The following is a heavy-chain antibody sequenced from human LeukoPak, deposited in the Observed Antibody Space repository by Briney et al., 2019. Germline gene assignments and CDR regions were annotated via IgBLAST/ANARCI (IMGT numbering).Heavy chain of an antibody. CDR1: GYRFSTYW. CDR2: IYPSDSDT. CDR3: ATPSRQYTTSYGYDY. J-gene: IGHJ4*02. V-gene: IGHV5-51*01. Sequence: GESLKISCKTSGYRFSTYWIAWVRQLPGKGLEWMGIIYPSDSDTKYSPSFQGQVTISADESINTAYLRWSSLRPSDTAMYYCATPSRQYTTSYGYDYWGQGTLVIVSS. D-gene: IGHD6-6*01.